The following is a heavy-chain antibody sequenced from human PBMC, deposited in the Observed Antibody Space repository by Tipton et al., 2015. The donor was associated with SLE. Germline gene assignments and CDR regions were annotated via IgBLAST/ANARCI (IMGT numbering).Heavy chain of an antibody. D-gene: IGHD6-6*01. CDR3: ARESQSFSSSGY. Sequence: TLSLTCTVSGGSISSRSYYWGWIRQPPGKGLEWIGSIDYTGNTYYNPSDKSRVAISVDTSKNQFSLKLSSVTAADTAVYYCARESQSFSSSGYWGQGTLVTISS. CDR2: IDYTGNT. J-gene: IGHJ4*02. CDR1: GGSISSRSYY. V-gene: IGHV4-39*07.